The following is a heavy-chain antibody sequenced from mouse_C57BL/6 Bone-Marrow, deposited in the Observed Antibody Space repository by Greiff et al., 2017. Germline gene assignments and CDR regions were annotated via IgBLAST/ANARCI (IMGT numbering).Heavy chain of an antibody. CDR2: IIPNNGGT. Sequence: EVQLQQSGPELVKPGASVKISCKASGYTFTDYYMNWVKQSHGKGLEWIGDIIPNNGGTSYNQKFKGKATLTVDKSSSTAYMELRSLTSEDSAVYYCARGADGNSYAMDGWGQGTSVTVSS. V-gene: IGHV1-26*01. CDR1: GYTFTDYY. J-gene: IGHJ4*01. D-gene: IGHD2-1*01. CDR3: ARGADGNSYAMDG.